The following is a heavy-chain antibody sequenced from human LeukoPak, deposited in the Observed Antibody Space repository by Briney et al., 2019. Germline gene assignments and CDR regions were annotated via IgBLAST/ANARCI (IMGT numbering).Heavy chain of an antibody. D-gene: IGHD6-19*01. J-gene: IGHJ6*03. V-gene: IGHV4-59*01. CDR2: IYYSGST. CDR1: GGSISSYY. Sequence: SETLSLTCTVSGGSISSYYWSWIRQPPGKGLEWIGYIYYSGSTNCNPSLKSRVTRSVDTSKNQFSLKLSSVTAADTAVYYCARDLAVAGDYYYYYYMDVWGKGTTVTVSS. CDR3: ARDLAVAGDYYYYYYMDV.